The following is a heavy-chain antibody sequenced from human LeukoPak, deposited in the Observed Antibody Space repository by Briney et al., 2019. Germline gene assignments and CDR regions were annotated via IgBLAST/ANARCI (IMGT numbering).Heavy chain of an antibody. J-gene: IGHJ4*02. Sequence: GESLKTSCKASGYDFTNYWIGWVRQMPGKGLEWMGIFYPGDSDTRYSPSFQGQVTISADKSITTAYLQWSSLKASDTAMYYCARVNGWYYFDSWGQGTLVTVSS. V-gene: IGHV5-51*01. D-gene: IGHD6-19*01. CDR1: GYDFTNYW. CDR2: FYPGDSDT. CDR3: ARVNGWYYFDS.